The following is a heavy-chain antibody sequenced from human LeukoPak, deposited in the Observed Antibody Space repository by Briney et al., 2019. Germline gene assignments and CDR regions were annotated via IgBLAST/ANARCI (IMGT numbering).Heavy chain of an antibody. Sequence: PGGSLRLSCAASGFTFSSYGMHWVRQAPGKGLEWVAVISYDGSNKYYADSVRGRFTISRDNSRNTLYLQMNSLRAEDTDVYYCAKAAFLWFGEGDGMDVWGQGTTVTVSS. J-gene: IGHJ6*02. CDR3: AKAAFLWFGEGDGMDV. D-gene: IGHD3-10*01. CDR2: ISYDGSNK. CDR1: GFTFSSYG. V-gene: IGHV3-30*18.